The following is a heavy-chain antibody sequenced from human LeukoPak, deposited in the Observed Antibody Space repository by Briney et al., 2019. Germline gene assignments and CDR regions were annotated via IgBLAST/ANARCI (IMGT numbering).Heavy chain of an antibody. V-gene: IGHV3-49*04. J-gene: IGHJ4*02. CDR3: TRVRSGNDFDY. Sequence: GGSLRLSCAAAGFTFSSYGMHWVRQAPGKGLEWVGFIRSKAYGGTTQYAASVKGRFSISRDDSKSIAHLQMSSLKTEDTAVYYCTRVRSGNDFDYWGQGTLVTVSS. CDR2: IRSKAYGGTT. D-gene: IGHD3-10*01. CDR1: GFTFSSYG.